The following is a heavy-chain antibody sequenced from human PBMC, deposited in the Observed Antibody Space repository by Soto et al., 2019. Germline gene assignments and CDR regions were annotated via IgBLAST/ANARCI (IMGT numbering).Heavy chain of an antibody. CDR3: ARRAETNGWNGFGADKYYFDF. CDR1: GYTFTSYD. Sequence: ASVKVSCKASGYTFTSYDIYWVRQATGQGLEWMGWMNPNTGNSGYAQKFQGRVTMTSDTSKSTAHMEVSSLRSEDTAVYYCARRAETNGWNGFGADKYYFDFWGQGTLVTVSS. CDR2: MNPNTGNS. J-gene: IGHJ4*02. D-gene: IGHD1-1*01. V-gene: IGHV1-8*01.